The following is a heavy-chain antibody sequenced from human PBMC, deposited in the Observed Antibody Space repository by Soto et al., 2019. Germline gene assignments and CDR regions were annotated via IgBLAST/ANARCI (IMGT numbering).Heavy chain of an antibody. Sequence: QVQLVQSGAEVKKPGASVKVSCKASGYTFTGYYMHWVRQAPEQGLEGMGWITPNSGGTNYAQKFQGWFTMTRDTSISTAYMELSRLRSDDTAVYYCARGEGGPRWGSIDYWGQGTLVTVSS. CDR3: ARGEGGPRWGSIDY. CDR2: ITPNSGGT. D-gene: IGHD2-21*01. J-gene: IGHJ4*02. CDR1: GYTFTGYY. V-gene: IGHV1-2*04.